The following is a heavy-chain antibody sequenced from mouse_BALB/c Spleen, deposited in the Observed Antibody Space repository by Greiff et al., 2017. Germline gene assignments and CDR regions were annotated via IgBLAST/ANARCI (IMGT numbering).Heavy chain of an antibody. D-gene: IGHD1-1*01. Sequence: QVQLQQSGPGLVAPSQSLSITCTVSGFSLTSYGVHWVRQPPGKGLEWLGVIWAGGSTNYNSALMSRLSISKDNSKSQVFLKMNSLQTDDTAMYYCARDRGNYYGSSTPFMDYWGQGTSVTVSS. CDR1: GFSLTSYG. J-gene: IGHJ4*01. V-gene: IGHV2-9*02. CDR2: IWAGGST. CDR3: ARDRGNYYGSSTPFMDY.